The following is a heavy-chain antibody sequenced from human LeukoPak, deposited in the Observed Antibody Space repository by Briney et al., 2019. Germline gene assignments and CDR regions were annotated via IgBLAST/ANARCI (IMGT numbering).Heavy chain of an antibody. J-gene: IGHJ6*02. CDR3: ARDRGVFPRGMDV. CDR2: ISWNSGSI. D-gene: IGHD3-16*01. CDR1: GFTFDDYA. V-gene: IGHV3-9*01. Sequence: PGGSLGLSCAASGFTFDDYAMHWVRQAPGKGLEWVSGISWNSGSIGYADSVKGRFTISRDNAKNSLYLQMNSLRAEDTALYYCARDRGVFPRGMDVWGQGTTVTVSS.